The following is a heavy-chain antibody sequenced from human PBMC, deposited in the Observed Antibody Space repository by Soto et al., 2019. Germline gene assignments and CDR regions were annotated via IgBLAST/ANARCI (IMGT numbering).Heavy chain of an antibody. CDR3: AKDPRSWAHYEPKDY. V-gene: IGHV3-30-3*02. D-gene: IGHD3-22*01. CDR1: RFTFTTYA. CDR2: MSSDGTNE. J-gene: IGHJ4*02. Sequence: GWSLRVLSAAPRFTFTTYAMNWVRQAPGKGLEWVALMSSDGTNEHYADSVRGRFTVSRDNSRNTLFPQMNNLRTDDTAVYYCAKDPRSWAHYEPKDYWGQGTLVTVSS.